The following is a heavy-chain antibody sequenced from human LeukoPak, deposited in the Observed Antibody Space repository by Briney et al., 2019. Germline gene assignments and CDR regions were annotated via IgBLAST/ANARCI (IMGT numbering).Heavy chain of an antibody. V-gene: IGHV5-51*01. CDR1: GYGFTSYW. CDR2: IYPGDSET. Sequence: PGESLKISCKGSGYGFTSYWIGWVRQMPGKGLEWMGIIYPGDSETSNSASFQGPVTISADKSISTAYLQWSRLKAWDTAMYYCARHKGRYCSSTSCIGYYYYGMDVWGQGTTATVSS. J-gene: IGHJ6*02. CDR3: ARHKGRYCSSTSCIGYYYYGMDV. D-gene: IGHD2-2*01.